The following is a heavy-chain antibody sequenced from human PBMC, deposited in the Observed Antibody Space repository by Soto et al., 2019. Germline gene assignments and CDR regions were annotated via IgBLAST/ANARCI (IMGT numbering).Heavy chain of an antibody. D-gene: IGHD1-1*01. Sequence: PSETLSLTCTVSGASISGFYWSWIRKSAGKGLEWIGRIYATGTTDYNPSLKSRVMMSVDTSKKQFSLKLRSVTAADKAVYYCVRDRTNPLREWFDPCGQG. V-gene: IGHV4-4*07. CDR2: IYATGTT. CDR1: GASISGFY. CDR3: VRDRTNPLREWFDP. J-gene: IGHJ5*02.